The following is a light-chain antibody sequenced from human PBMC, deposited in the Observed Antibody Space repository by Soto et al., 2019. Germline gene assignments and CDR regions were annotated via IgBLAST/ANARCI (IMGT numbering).Light chain of an antibody. CDR1: QSVSNW. V-gene: IGKV1-5*01. CDR3: QHYTSYYPA. CDR2: EAS. J-gene: IGKJ1*01. Sequence: DIQMTQSPSSLSAFVGDRVTITCRASQSVSNWLAWYQQRPGKAPKLLISEASILEPGVPSRFSGSGSGTEFTLTINNLQPEDFASYYCQHYTSYYPAFGQGTKVDIK.